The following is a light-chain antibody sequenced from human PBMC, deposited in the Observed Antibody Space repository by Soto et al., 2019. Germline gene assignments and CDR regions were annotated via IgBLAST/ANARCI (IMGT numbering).Light chain of an antibody. CDR3: QQYGSSLGLT. Sequence: DIVMTQSPLSLPVTPGEPASISCRSSQSLLRGNGYNYLDWYLQKPGQSPQLLIYLGSHRASGVPDRFSGSGSGTDFTLTISRLEPEDFAVYYCQQYGSSLGLTFGGGTKVEIK. V-gene: IGKV2-28*01. J-gene: IGKJ4*01. CDR1: QSLLRGNGYNY. CDR2: LGS.